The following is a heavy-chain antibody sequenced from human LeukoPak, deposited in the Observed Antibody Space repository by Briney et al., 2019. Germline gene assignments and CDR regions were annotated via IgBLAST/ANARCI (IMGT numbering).Heavy chain of an antibody. J-gene: IGHJ5*02. V-gene: IGHV1-18*01. D-gene: IGHD2-2*01. CDR3: ARVGLGCSSTSCFLEGFDP. Sequence: ASVKVSCKASGYTFTSYGISWVRQAPGQGLEWMGWISAYNGNTNYAQKLQGRVTMTTDTSTSTAYMELRSLRSDDTAVYYCARVGLGCSSTSCFLEGFDPWGQGTLVTVSS. CDR2: ISAYNGNT. CDR1: GYTFTSYG.